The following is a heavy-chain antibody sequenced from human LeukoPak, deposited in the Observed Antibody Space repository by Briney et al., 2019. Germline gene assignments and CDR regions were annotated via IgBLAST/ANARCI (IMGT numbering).Heavy chain of an antibody. Sequence: GGSLRLSCAASGFTFSSFSMHWVRQAPGKGLEWVAVISYDGNKHYADSVKGRFTMSRDNFKNTLYPQMNTLAEDTAVYYCARRMGNHFDYWGQEPWSPSPQ. V-gene: IGHV3-30*04. CDR1: GFTFSSFS. CDR2: ISYDGNK. CDR3: ARRMGNHFDY. D-gene: IGHD2-8*01. J-gene: IGHJ4*01.